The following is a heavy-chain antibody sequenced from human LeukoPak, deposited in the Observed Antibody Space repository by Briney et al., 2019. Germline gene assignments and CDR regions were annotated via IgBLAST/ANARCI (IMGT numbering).Heavy chain of an antibody. CDR2: INQDGSER. CDR3: ARDWGSSNWYGPESV. V-gene: IGHV3-7*01. CDR1: GFTFSSYW. J-gene: IGHJ4*02. Sequence: GGSLRLSCAASGFTFSSYWMSWVRQAPGKGLVWVANINQDGSERYYVDSVKGRFTISRDNAKNSLYLQMNSLRAEDTAVYYCARDWGSSNWYGPESVWGQGTLVTVSS. D-gene: IGHD3-16*01.